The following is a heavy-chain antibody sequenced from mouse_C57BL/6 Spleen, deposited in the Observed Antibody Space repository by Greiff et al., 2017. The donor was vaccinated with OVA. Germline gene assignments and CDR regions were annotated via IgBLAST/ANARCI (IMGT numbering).Heavy chain of an antibody. CDR2: IDPSDSYT. CDR3: ARGDALRYFDY. Sequence: QVQLQQPGAELVRPGTSVKLSCKASGYTFTSYWMHWVKQRPGQGLEWIGVIDPSDSYTNYNQKFKGKATLTVDTSSSTAYMQLSSLTSEDSAVYYCARGDALRYFDYWGQGTTLTVSS. CDR1: GYTFTSYW. J-gene: IGHJ2*01. V-gene: IGHV1-59*01. D-gene: IGHD1-1*01.